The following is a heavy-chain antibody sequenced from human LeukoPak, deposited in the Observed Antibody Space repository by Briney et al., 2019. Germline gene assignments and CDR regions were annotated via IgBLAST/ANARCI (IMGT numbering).Heavy chain of an antibody. D-gene: IGHD4-23*01. CDR3: AGSNFDYYYYGMDV. CDR2: ISAYNGNT. V-gene: IGHV1-18*01. Sequence: ASVKVSCKPSAYTFIRYGISWVRQAPGQGLEWMGWISAYNGNTNYAQKLQGRVTMTTDTSTSTAYMELRSLRSDDTAVYYCAGSNFDYYYYGMDVWGQGTTVTVS. CDR1: AYTFIRYG. J-gene: IGHJ6*02.